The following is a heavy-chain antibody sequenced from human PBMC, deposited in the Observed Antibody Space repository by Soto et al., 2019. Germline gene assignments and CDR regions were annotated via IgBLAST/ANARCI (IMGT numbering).Heavy chain of an antibody. CDR3: ARVERGTVTTVVDAFDI. CDR1: GVFVSSGSYY. D-gene: IGHD1-1*01. V-gene: IGHV4-34*01. J-gene: IGHJ3*02. Sequence: QVQLQQWGAGLLKPSETLSLTCAGYGVFVSSGSYYWSWIRQPPGKGLEWIGEMSHSGGTHFNPSLKSRVTISVDTSKNQFSLKMSSVTAADTALYYCARVERGTVTTVVDAFDIWGPGTMVTVSS. CDR2: MSHSGGT.